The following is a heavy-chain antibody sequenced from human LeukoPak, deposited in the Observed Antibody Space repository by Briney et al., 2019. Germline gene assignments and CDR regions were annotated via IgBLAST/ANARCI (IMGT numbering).Heavy chain of an antibody. J-gene: IGHJ4*02. CDR3: ARQTGSGLFILP. CDR2: IYYTGNT. V-gene: IGHV4-39*01. Sequence: SETLSHTCTVSGVPISSSYSFGGGIRQPPGMGLEGIGSIYYTGNTYYNASPKSQVSISIDTSKLQYSLKLSSVTAADTAVYYCARQTGSGLFILPGGQGTLVTVSS. CDR1: GVPISSSYSF. D-gene: IGHD3/OR15-3a*01.